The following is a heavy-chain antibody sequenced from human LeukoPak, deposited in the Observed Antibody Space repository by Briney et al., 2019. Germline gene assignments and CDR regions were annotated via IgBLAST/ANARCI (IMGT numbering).Heavy chain of an antibody. CDR3: AKENYDSSGSA. CDR1: GFTVSTNY. Sequence: GGSLRLSCVASGFTVSTNYMSWVRQAPGKGLEWVSAISGSGGSAYYADSVKGRFTISRDNSKNTLYLQMNSLRAEDTAVYYCAKENYDSSGSAWGQGTLVTVSS. V-gene: IGHV3-23*01. J-gene: IGHJ5*02. CDR2: ISGSGGSA. D-gene: IGHD3-22*01.